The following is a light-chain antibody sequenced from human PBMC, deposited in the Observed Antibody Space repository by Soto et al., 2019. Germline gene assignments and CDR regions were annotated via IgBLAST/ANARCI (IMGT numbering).Light chain of an antibody. CDR2: SDN. Sequence: QLVLTQPPSASGTPGQRVTISCSGSNSNIGRNTVNWYQQFPGAAPNLLIHSDNQRPSGVPDRFSGSRSGTSASLAISWLQSEDEADYYCAAWDESPNVPVFGGGTKLTVL. CDR3: AAWDESPNVPV. V-gene: IGLV1-44*01. CDR1: NSNIGRNT. J-gene: IGLJ3*02.